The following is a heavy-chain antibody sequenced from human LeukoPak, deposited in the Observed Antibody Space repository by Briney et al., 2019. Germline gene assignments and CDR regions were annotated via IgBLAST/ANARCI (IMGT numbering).Heavy chain of an antibody. CDR3: AREGAAAAADY. V-gene: IGHV3-21*01. D-gene: IGHD6-13*01. J-gene: IGHJ4*02. CDR2: ISSSSSYI. CDR1: GFTFSSYS. Sequence: GGSLRLSCAASGFTFSSYSMNWVRQAPGKGLEWVSSISSSSSYIYYADSAKGRFTISRDNAKNSLYLQMNSLRAEDTAVYYCAREGAAAAADYWGQGTLVTVSS.